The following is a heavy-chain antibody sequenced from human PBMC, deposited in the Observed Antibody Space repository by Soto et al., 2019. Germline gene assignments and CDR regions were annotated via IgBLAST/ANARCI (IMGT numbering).Heavy chain of an antibody. D-gene: IGHD1-1*01. J-gene: IGHJ4*02. CDR1: GYTLTELS. CDR3: ATGVQLVRPYDY. Sequence: ASVKVSCKVSGYTLTELSMHWVRQAPGKGLEGMGGFDPEDGETIYAQKFQGRVTMTEDTSTDTAYMELSSLRSEDTAVYYCATGVQLVRPYDYWGQGTLVIVSS. V-gene: IGHV1-24*01. CDR2: FDPEDGET.